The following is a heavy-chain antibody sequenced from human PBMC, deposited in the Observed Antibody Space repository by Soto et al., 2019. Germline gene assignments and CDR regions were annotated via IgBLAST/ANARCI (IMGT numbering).Heavy chain of an antibody. V-gene: IGHV4-59*01. J-gene: IGHJ5*01. CDR2: IYYSGST. CDR3: ARDRRTDFWSGAAGKCFDS. D-gene: IGHD3-3*01. Sequence: KTSETLSLTCTVSGGSISSYYCSWIRQPPWKGLEWIGYIYYSGSTNYNPSLKSRVTISVDTSKNQFSLKLSSVTAAHTAVYYCARDRRTDFWSGAAGKCFDSWGQRTLVAV. CDR1: GGSISSYY.